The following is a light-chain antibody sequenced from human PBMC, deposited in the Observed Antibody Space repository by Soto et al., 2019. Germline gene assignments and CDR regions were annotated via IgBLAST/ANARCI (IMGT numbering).Light chain of an antibody. CDR3: QQFGTPIT. CDR1: QSVSSIY. V-gene: IGKV3-20*01. J-gene: IGKJ5*01. CDR2: ATS. Sequence: EIVLTQSPGTLSLSPGERATLSCRASQSVSSIYLAWYQQKPGQAPSLLIYATSSRATGIPDRFSGSGSGTDFTLTISRLEPEDFAVYYCQQFGTPITFGQGTRLEIK.